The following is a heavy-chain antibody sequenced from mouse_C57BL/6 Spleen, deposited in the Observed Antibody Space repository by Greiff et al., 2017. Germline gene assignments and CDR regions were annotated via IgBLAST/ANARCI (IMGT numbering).Heavy chain of an antibody. V-gene: IGHV1-50*01. Sequence: QVQLQQPGAELVKPGASVKLSCKASGYTFTSYWMQWVKQRPGQGLEWIGEIDPSDSYTNYNQKFKGKATLTVDTSSSTAYMQLSSLTSEDSAVYYCARSRYSGAMDYWGQGTSVTVSS. CDR3: ARSRYSGAMDY. CDR1: GYTFTSYW. CDR2: IDPSDSYT. J-gene: IGHJ4*01.